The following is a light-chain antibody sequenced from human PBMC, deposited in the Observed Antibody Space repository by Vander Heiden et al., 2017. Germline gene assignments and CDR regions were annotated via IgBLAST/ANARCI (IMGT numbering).Light chain of an antibody. CDR2: EVT. Sequence: QSALTQPASVSGSPGQSITISCTGTSNDVGGYNYVSWYQHHPGKAPQLIIYEVTNRPSGVSNRFSGSKSGNTASLTISGLQAEDEADYYCASYTSVSTSVVFGGGTKLTVL. V-gene: IGLV2-14*01. J-gene: IGLJ2*01. CDR1: SNDVGGYNY. CDR3: ASYTSVSTSVV.